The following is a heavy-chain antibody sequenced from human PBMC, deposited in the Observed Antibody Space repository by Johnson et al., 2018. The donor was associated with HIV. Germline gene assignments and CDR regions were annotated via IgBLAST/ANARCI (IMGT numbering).Heavy chain of an antibody. D-gene: IGHD2-15*01. J-gene: IGHJ3*02. CDR2: ISYDGSNK. CDR1: GFTFSSYA. V-gene: IGHV3-30-3*01. CDR3: ARSWGGYCSGGSCYGAPGAFDI. Sequence: QVQLVESGGGLVKPGGSLRLSCAAYGFTFSSYAMHWVRQAPGKGLEWVSVISYDGSNKYYADSVKGRFTISRDNSKNTLYLQMNGLRSEDTAVYYCARSWGGYCSGGSCYGAPGAFDIWGQGTMVTVSS.